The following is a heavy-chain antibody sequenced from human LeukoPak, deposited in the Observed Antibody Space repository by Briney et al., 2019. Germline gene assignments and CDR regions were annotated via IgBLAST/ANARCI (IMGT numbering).Heavy chain of an antibody. CDR3: ARDELPMDV. V-gene: IGHV4-39*07. CDR1: GGSISNSASY. D-gene: IGHD1-1*01. CDR2: VHYSGST. J-gene: IGHJ6*03. Sequence: SSETLSLTCDVYGGSISNSASYWGWVRQPPGKRLEWIATVHYSGSTFYSPSLKSRGTISVDTSKNQFSLKLSSVTAADTAVYYCARDELPMDVWGKGTTVTVSS.